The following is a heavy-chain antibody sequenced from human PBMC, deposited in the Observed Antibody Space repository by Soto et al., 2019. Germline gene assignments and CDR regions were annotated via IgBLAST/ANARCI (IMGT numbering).Heavy chain of an antibody. D-gene: IGHD6-13*01. CDR2: INPNSGGT. CDR3: AVGGYSSSWYSGFDP. CDR1: GYTFTGYY. V-gene: IGHV1-2*04. Sequence: GASVKVSCKASGYTFTGYYMHWVRQAPGQGLEWMGWINPNSGGTNYAQKFQGWVTMTRDTSISTAYMELSRLRSDDTAVYYCAVGGYSSSWYSGFDPWGQGTLVTVSS. J-gene: IGHJ5*02.